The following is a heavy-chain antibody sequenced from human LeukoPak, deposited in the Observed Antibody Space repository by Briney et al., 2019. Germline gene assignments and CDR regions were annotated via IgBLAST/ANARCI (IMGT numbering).Heavy chain of an antibody. V-gene: IGHV1-8*01. D-gene: IGHD1-14*01. CDR3: ARVPPGGSPYYYYYMDV. J-gene: IGHJ6*03. CDR2: MNPNSGNT. Sequence: ASVKVSCKASGYTFTSYDINWVRQATGQGPEWMGWMNPNSGNTGYAQKFQGRVTITRNTSISTAYMELSSLRSEDTAVYYCARVPPGGSPYYYYYMDVWGKGTTVTVSS. CDR1: GYTFTSYD.